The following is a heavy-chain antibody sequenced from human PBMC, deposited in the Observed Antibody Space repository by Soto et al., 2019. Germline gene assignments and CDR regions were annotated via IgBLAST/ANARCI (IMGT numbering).Heavy chain of an antibody. CDR2: SYPGDSDA. V-gene: IGHV5-51*01. J-gene: IGHJ6*04. CDR1: RYNFTTYW. D-gene: IGHD2-2*01. Sequence: PGESLNISCKGSRYNFTTYWIGWVRQIPGKGLEWMGTSYPGDSDANYSPSFQRHVTISADKRISTAYLQWSSLKDSDPPIYYWARRYFSSASCPRYYCGMDVCRKGTTFIVS. CDR3: ARRYFSSASCPRYYCGMDV.